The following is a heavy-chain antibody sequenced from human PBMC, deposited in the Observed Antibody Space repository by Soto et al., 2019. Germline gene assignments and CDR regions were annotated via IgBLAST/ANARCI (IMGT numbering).Heavy chain of an antibody. D-gene: IGHD2-15*01. CDR2: INPSGGST. CDR3: ARDHFTYCSGGSCYRTGDAFDI. CDR1: GYTFTSYY. Sequence: ASVKVSCKASGYTFTSYYMHWVRQAPGQGLEWMGIINPSGGSTSYAQKFQGRVTMTRDTSTSTVYMELSSLRSEDTAVYYCARDHFTYCSGGSCYRTGDAFDIWGQGTMVTVSS. V-gene: IGHV1-46*03. J-gene: IGHJ3*02.